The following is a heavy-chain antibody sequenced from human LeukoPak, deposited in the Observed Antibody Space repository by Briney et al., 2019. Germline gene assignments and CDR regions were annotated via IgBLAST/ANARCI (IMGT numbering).Heavy chain of an antibody. Sequence: SETLSLTCTVSGGSISSYYWSWIRQPPGKGLEWIGYIYYSGSTNYNPSLKSRVTISVDTSKNQFSLKLSSVTAADTAVYYCARMEGATVTTLYYFDYWGQGTLVTVSS. CDR2: IYYSGST. CDR1: GGSISSYY. J-gene: IGHJ4*02. V-gene: IGHV4-59*01. D-gene: IGHD4-11*01. CDR3: ARMEGATVTTLYYFDY.